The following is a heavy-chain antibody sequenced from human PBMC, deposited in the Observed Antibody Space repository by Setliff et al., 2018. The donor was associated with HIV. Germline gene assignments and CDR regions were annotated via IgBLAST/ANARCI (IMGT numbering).Heavy chain of an antibody. V-gene: IGHV4-39*07. D-gene: IGHD6-13*01. CDR2: VFNSGST. CDR1: GDSIDSSYYY. J-gene: IGHJ6*03. CDR3: AKGGIGPGGLYNYYHMDV. Sequence: SETLSLTCKVSGDSIDSSYYYWAWIRQPPGRGLEWIGTVFNSGSTYYTPSLRGRVTISVDTSKNQFSLKLSSVTAADTAVYYCAKGGIGPGGLYNYYHMDVWGKGTTVTVSS.